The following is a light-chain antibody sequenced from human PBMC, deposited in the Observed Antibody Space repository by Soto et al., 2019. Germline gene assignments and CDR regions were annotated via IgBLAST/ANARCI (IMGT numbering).Light chain of an antibody. V-gene: IGKV3-20*01. CDR1: QSVSSK. Sequence: EIVLTQSPGTLSLSPGDGASLSCRASQSVSSKLAWYQQKPGQAPRLLIYSASNRATGIPDRFSGSGSGTDFTLTISRLEPEDFAVYYCQQYSSSPRTFGQGTKVDIK. CDR3: QQYSSSPRT. CDR2: SAS. J-gene: IGKJ1*01.